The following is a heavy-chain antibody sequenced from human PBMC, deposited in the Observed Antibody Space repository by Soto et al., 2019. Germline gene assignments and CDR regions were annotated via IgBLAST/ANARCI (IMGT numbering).Heavy chain of an antibody. CDR2: MNPNSGNT. Sequence: ASVKVSCKASGYTFTSYDINWVRQATGQGLEWMGWMNPNSGNTGYAQKFQGRVTMTRNTSISTAYMELSRLRSDDTAVYYCARGATIFGVVIYYYYGMDVWGQGTTVTVSS. D-gene: IGHD3-3*01. J-gene: IGHJ6*02. CDR1: GYTFTSYD. V-gene: IGHV1-8*01. CDR3: ARGATIFGVVIYYYYGMDV.